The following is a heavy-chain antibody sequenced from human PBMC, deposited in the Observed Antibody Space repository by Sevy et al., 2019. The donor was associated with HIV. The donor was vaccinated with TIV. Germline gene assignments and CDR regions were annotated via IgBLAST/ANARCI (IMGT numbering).Heavy chain of an antibody. D-gene: IGHD3-16*01. CDR1: GFTFSDYS. Sequence: GGSLRLSCAASGFTFSDYSMHWVRQAPGKGLEWVAVISYDGRNYKYNVDSVKGRFTISRDNSKNTLFLQMNSLRAEDSAIYYCARDRGEILHSACDYWGQGTLVTVSS. CDR3: ARDRGEILHSACDY. CDR2: ISYDGRNYK. V-gene: IGHV3-30*14. J-gene: IGHJ4*02.